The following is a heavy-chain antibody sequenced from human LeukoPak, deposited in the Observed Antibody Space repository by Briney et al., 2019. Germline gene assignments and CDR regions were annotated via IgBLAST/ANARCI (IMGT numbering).Heavy chain of an antibody. CDR1: GGSISSGGNY. J-gene: IGHJ6*03. Sequence: SETLSLTCTVSGGSISSGGNYWRWIRQHPGKGLEWIGYIYYSGSTYYNPSLKSRVTISVDTSKNQFSLKLSSVTAADTAVYYCAREAEDATLIYYYYYMDVWGTGTTVTVSS. V-gene: IGHV4-31*03. CDR2: IYYSGST. CDR3: AREAEDATLIYYYYYMDV. D-gene: IGHD5-24*01.